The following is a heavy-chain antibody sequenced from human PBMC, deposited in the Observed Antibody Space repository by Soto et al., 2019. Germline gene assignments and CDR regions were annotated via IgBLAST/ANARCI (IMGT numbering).Heavy chain of an antibody. CDR3: ARAGYCSVGSCYSPNCFDP. CDR2: IYYSGST. CDR1: GGSISSGGYY. Sequence: QVQLQESGQGLVKPSQTLPLTRPVPGGSISSGGYYWSWIRQHPGKGLEWIGHIYYSGSTYYNPSRQSRVTESADPTKTQFSLKRSPVTAADTAVYYCARAGYCSVGSCYSPNCFDPWGQGTMVTVSS. V-gene: IGHV4-31*03. J-gene: IGHJ5*02. D-gene: IGHD2-15*01.